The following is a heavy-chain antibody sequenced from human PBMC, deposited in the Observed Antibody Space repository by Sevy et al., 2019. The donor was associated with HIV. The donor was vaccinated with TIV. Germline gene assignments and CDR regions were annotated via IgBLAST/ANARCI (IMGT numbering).Heavy chain of an antibody. Sequence: GGSLRLSCAASGFTFSSYAMSWVRQAPGKGLEWVSTFSFGCGKINYTDSVKGRFTISRDNSKNTLYLQMHSLRAEDTAVYYCAREGCSKPHDYWGQGTLVTVSP. D-gene: IGHD3-10*02. V-gene: IGHV3-23*01. J-gene: IGHJ4*02. CDR2: FSFGCGKI. CDR1: GFTFSSYA. CDR3: AREGCSKPHDY.